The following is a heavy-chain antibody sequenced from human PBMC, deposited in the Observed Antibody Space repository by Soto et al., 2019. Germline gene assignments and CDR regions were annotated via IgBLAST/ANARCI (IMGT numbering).Heavy chain of an antibody. J-gene: IGHJ6*02. V-gene: IGHV2-5*02. CDR2: IYWDDAK. CDR3: AHRTTAEGMDV. D-gene: IGHD1-1*01. CDR1: GFSLSTSGVG. Sequence: QITLKESGPTLVKPTQTLTLTSTFSGFSLSTSGVGVGWIRQPPGKALEWLALIYWDDAKRYSPSLKSRVILTKNTSKNQVVLSMTNMDPVDTATYYCAHRTTAEGMDVWGQGTTVTVSS.